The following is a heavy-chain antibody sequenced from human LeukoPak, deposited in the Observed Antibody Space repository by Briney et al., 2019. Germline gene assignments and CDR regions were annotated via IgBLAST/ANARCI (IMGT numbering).Heavy chain of an antibody. V-gene: IGHV1-2*02. D-gene: IGHD3-3*01. CDR3: ARDLPRSGYYPDPRYAFDI. J-gene: IGHJ3*02. CDR1: GYTFTGYY. Sequence: ASVKVSCKASGYTFTGYYMHWVRQAPGQGLEWMGWINPNSGGTNYAQKFQGRVTMTRDTSISTAYMELSRLRSDDTAVYYCARDLPRSGYYPDPRYAFDIWGQGTMVIVSS. CDR2: INPNSGGT.